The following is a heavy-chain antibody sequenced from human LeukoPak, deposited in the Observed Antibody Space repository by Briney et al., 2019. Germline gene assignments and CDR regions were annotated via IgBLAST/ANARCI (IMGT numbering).Heavy chain of an antibody. CDR1: GFTFSSYE. CDR2: ISSSSGTR. CDR3: AKGHGSGTYWVFND. J-gene: IGHJ4*02. D-gene: IGHD3-10*01. V-gene: IGHV3-48*03. Sequence: GGSLRLSCAASGFTFSSYEMNWVRQAPGKGLEWVSYISSSSGTRHYADSVKGRFTISRDNSQNTLYLQMNSLRAEDTAVYYCAKGHGSGTYWVFNDWGQGTLVTVSS.